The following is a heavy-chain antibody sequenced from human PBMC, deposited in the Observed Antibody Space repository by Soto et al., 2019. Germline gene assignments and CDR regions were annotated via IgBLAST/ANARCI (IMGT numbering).Heavy chain of an antibody. V-gene: IGHV4-31*03. CDR2: IYYSGST. CDR1: GGSISSGGYY. J-gene: IGHJ3*02. Sequence: QVQLQESGPGLVKPSQTLSLTCTVSGGSISSGGYYWSWIRQHPGKGLEWIGYIYYSGSTYYTPSLKSRVTISVDTSKNQFSLKLSSVTAADTAVYYCASSFSVITFGGVIVKGAFDIWGQGTMVTVSS. CDR3: ASSFSVITFGGVIVKGAFDI. D-gene: IGHD3-16*02.